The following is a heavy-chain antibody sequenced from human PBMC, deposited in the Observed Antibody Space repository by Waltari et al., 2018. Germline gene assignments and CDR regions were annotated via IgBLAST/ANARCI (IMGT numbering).Heavy chain of an antibody. CDR3: ARTIAARPEDYYYYGMDV. V-gene: IGHV4-59*08. D-gene: IGHD6-6*01. CDR1: GGSISPYY. CDR2: IFYSGNT. Sequence: QVQLQESGPGLVKPSETLSLTCTVSGGSISPYYWSWIRQSPGKGLEWIGYIFYSGNTKYSPSLNSRVTISVDTSKNQFSLKLTSVTAADTAMYYCARTIAARPEDYYYYGMDVWGHGTTVTVSS. J-gene: IGHJ6*02.